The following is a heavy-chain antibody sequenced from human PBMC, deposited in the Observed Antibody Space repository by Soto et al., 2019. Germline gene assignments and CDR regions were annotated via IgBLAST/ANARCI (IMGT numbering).Heavy chain of an antibody. CDR1: GFTFSSYA. D-gene: IGHD2-21*02. J-gene: IGHJ5*02. Sequence: GGSLRLSCAASGFTFSSYAMSWVRQAPGKGLEWVSAISGSGGSTYYADSVKGRFTISRDNSKNTLYLQMNSLRAEDTAVYYCAKDWYIVVVTAIENWFDPWGQGTLVTVSS. V-gene: IGHV3-23*01. CDR2: ISGSGGST. CDR3: AKDWYIVVVTAIENWFDP.